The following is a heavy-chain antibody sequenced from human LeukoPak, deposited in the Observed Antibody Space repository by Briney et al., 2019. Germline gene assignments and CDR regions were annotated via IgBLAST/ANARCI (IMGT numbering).Heavy chain of an antibody. CDR1: GFSFSSYA. V-gene: IGHV3-23*01. J-gene: IGHJ6*03. CDR3: AKDPVRYYHYMDV. CDR2: ISGSAGST. Sequence: GGSLRLSCAASGFSFSSYAMSWVRQAPGKGLEWVSSISGSAGSTYYADSVKGRFTFSRDNSKNTLYLQMNSLRAEDAAVYYCAKDPVRYYHYMDVWGKGTTVTVSS.